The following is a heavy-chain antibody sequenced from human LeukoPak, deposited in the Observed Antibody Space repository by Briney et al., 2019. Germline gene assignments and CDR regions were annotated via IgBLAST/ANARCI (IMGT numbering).Heavy chain of an antibody. V-gene: IGHV3-33*01. CDR2: MWYDGSNK. CDR3: ARGKGIAAAGYGMDV. D-gene: IGHD6-13*01. CDR1: GFTFSSYG. Sequence: QPGRSLRLSCAASGFTFSSYGMHWVRQAPGKGLEWVAVMWYDGSNKYYADSVKGRFTISRDNSKNTLYLQMNSLRAEDTAVYYCARGKGIAAAGYGMDVWGQGTTVTVSS. J-gene: IGHJ6*02.